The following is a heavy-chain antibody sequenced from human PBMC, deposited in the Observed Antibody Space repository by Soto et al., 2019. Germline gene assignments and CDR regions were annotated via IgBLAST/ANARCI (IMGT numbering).Heavy chain of an antibody. J-gene: IGHJ6*02. CDR1: GCPLASSCFY. V-gene: IGHV4-39*07. CDR2: IYYSGST. CDR3: ARDGLGYCSGGSCPTPYYYYGMDV. D-gene: IGHD2-15*01. Sequence: SENPFPPPPLSGCPLASSCFYLGWVRPPPREGGGGGGGIYYSGSTYYNPSLKSRVTISVDTSKNQFSLKLSSVTAADTAVYYCARDGLGYCSGGSCPTPYYYYGMDVWGQGTTVTVSS.